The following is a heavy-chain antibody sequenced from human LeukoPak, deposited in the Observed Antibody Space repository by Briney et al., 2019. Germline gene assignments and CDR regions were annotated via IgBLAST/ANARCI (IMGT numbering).Heavy chain of an antibody. CDR1: GFTFSSHW. CDR3: AKDRATYDSSGYDY. Sequence: GGSLRLSCAASGFTFSSHWMHWVRQAPGKGLVWVSRINGDGSNTTYADSVKGRFTISRDNAKNTLYLQMNSLRAEDTAVYYCAKDRATYDSSGYDYWGQGTLVTVSS. V-gene: IGHV3-74*03. CDR2: INGDGSNT. D-gene: IGHD3-22*01. J-gene: IGHJ4*02.